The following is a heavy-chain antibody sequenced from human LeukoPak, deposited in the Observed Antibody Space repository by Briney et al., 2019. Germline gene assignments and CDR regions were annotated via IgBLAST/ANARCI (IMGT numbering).Heavy chain of an antibody. CDR3: ARDYYKWGFDL. CDR1: GGSISSYY. D-gene: IGHD7-27*01. J-gene: IGHJ2*01. V-gene: IGHV4-59*01. CDR2: IYYSGST. Sequence: SETLSLTCTVSGGSISSYYWSWIRQPPGKGLEWIGYIYYSGSTNYNPSLKSRVTISVDTSKNQFSLKLSSVTAADTAVYYCARDYYKWGFDLWGRGTLVTVSS.